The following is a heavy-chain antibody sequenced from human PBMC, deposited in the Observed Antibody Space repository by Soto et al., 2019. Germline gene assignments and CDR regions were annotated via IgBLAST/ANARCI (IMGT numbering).Heavy chain of an antibody. CDR3: VRGVSSQSSWYDP. Sequence: PSETLSLTCTVSGGSIRSGGYYWSWIRQHPGKGLEWIGYIYYSGNTHYNPSLKSRVTISIDTSKNQFSLNLTSLTAAITAVYYCVRGVSSQSSWYDPWGRGTLVTVSS. V-gene: IGHV4-31*03. CDR2: IYYSGNT. J-gene: IGHJ5*02. CDR1: GGSIRSGGYY. D-gene: IGHD6-13*01.